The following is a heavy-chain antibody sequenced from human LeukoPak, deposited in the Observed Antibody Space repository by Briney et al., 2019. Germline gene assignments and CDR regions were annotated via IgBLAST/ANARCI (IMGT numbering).Heavy chain of an antibody. J-gene: IGHJ6*02. V-gene: IGHV4-30-4*01. CDR1: GGSISSPNW. Sequence: SETLSLTCAVSGGSISSPNWWSWVRPPPGKGLEWIGYIYYSGSTYYNPSLKSRVTISVDTSKNQFSLKLSSVTAADTAVYYCAREGYYYDSSGYYPGMDVWGQGTTVTVSS. CDR3: AREGYYYDSSGYYPGMDV. CDR2: IYYSGST. D-gene: IGHD3-22*01.